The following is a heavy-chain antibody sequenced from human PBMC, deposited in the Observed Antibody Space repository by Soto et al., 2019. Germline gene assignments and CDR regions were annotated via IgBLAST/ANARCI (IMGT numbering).Heavy chain of an antibody. CDR3: ATDPIQPYYYGMDV. CDR2: IYSGGST. V-gene: IGHV3-53*01. D-gene: IGHD5-18*01. CDR1: GFTVSSNY. J-gene: IGHJ6*02. Sequence: GGSLRLSCAASGFTVSSNYMSWVRQAPGKGLEWVSVIYSGGSTYYADSVKGRFTISRDNSKNTLYLQMNSLRAEDTAVYHCATDPIQPYYYGMDVWGQGTTVTVSS.